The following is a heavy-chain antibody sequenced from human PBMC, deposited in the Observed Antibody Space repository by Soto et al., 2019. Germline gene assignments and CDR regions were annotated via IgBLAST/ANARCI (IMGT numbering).Heavy chain of an antibody. D-gene: IGHD3-22*01. J-gene: IGHJ5*02. Sequence: QVQLQESGPGLVKPSGTLSLTCAVAGGSISSSNWWRWVRQPPVPGLEWIGEIYHSGSTNYNPSLKSRVTLSVDKSKNQFSLKLSAVTAADTAGYDCLRVPRDSSGYYLGAWGQGTLVTVSS. CDR2: IYHSGST. CDR3: LRVPRDSSGYYLGA. V-gene: IGHV4-4*02. CDR1: GGSISSSNW.